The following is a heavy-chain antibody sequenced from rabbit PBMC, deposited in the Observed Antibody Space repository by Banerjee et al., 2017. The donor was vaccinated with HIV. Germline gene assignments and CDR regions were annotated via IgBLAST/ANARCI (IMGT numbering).Heavy chain of an antibody. CDR1: GFDFNNIYY. D-gene: IGHD6-1*01. V-gene: IGHV1S43*01. CDR2: IYTSSDST. J-gene: IGHJ3*01. Sequence: QEQLVESGGGLVQPEGSLTLTCKASGFDFNNIYYMCWVRQAPGKGLELIACIYTSSDSTWYASWVNGRFTISRSTSLNTVDLKMTSLTAADTATYFCARAGYTYVYPGYTYATGYDLWGQGTLVTVS. CDR3: ARAGYTYVYPGYTYATGYDL.